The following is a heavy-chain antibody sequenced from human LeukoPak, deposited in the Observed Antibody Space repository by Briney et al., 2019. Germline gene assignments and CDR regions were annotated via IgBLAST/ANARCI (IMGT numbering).Heavy chain of an antibody. CDR1: GYTFTGYY. D-gene: IGHD3-22*01. V-gene: IGHV1-2*06. CDR3: ARDPAYYYDSSGYSYFDY. J-gene: IGHJ4*02. Sequence: ASVKVSCKASGYTFTGYYIHWVRQAPGQGLEWMGRINPSSGGTNYAQKFQGRVTMTRDTSISTAYMELSRLRSDDTAVYYCARDPAYYYDSSGYSYFDYWGQGTLVTVSS. CDR2: INPSSGGT.